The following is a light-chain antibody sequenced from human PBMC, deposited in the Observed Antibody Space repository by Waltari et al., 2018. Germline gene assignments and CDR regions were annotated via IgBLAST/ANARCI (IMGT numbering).Light chain of an antibody. CDR3: MIWDSSAWV. CDR1: SGIVVGTYR. J-gene: IGLJ3*02. Sequence: QAVLTQPSSLSASPGASASLTCTLCSGIVVGTYRIYWYQQKPGSPPHYLLRYRSDSDKQQGSGVPSRFSVSKDASANAGILLISGLQSDDEADYYCMIWDSSAWVFGGGTKLTVL. V-gene: IGLV5-45*04. CDR2: YRSDSDK.